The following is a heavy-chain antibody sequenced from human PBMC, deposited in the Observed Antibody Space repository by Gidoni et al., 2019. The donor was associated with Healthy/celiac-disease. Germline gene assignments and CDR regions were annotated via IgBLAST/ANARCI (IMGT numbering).Heavy chain of an antibody. CDR3: ARVDRDYYDSSGYFQRGVAFDI. Sequence: QVQLVQSGAEVMKPGASVKVSCKASGYTFTGYYMHWVRQAPGQGLEWMGWINPNIGGTNYAQKFQGWVTMTRDTSISTAYMELSRLRSDDTAVYYCARVDRDYYDSSGYFQRGVAFDIWGQGTMVTVSS. CDR2: INPNIGGT. V-gene: IGHV1-2*04. J-gene: IGHJ3*02. CDR1: GYTFTGYY. D-gene: IGHD3-22*01.